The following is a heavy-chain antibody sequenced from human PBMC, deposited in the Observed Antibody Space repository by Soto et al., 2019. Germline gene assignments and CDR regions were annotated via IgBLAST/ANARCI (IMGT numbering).Heavy chain of an antibody. CDR3: ARLPAPDYDFWSGYFDY. CDR2: IDPSDSYT. CDR1: GYSFTSYW. D-gene: IGHD3-3*01. V-gene: IGHV5-10-1*01. J-gene: IGHJ4*02. Sequence: GASLRISCKGSGYSFTSYWMSWVRQMPGKGLEWMGRIDPSDSYTNYSPSFQGHVTISADKSISTAYLQWSSLKASDTAMYYCARLPAPDYDFWSGYFDYWGQGTPVTVYS.